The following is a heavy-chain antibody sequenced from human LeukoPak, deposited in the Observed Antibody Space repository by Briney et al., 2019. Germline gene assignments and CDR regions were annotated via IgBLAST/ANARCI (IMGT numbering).Heavy chain of an antibody. CDR3: ARSELYGEDED. V-gene: IGHV4-31*03. CDR1: VGSISRGGYY. Sequence: SETLSLTCTVSVGSISRGGYYWSWIRQHPGKGLEWLGYIYYSGSTYYNPSLKSRVTISVDTSKNQFSLKLSSVTAADTAVYYCARSELYGEDEDWGQGTLVTVSS. J-gene: IGHJ4*02. D-gene: IGHD4-17*01. CDR2: IYYSGST.